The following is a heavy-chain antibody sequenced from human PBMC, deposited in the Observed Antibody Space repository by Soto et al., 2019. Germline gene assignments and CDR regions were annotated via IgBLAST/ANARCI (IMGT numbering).Heavy chain of an antibody. Sequence: ASVKVSCKTSGYTFSNYAISWVRQAPGQGLEWMGWVSPYNGNANYTEKFQGRVSMTTDTSTTTAYMELTSLTSDDTAVYYCVGSLESRAMESFDYWGRGTLVTVSS. CDR3: VGSLESRAMESFDY. CDR2: VSPYNGNA. D-gene: IGHD5-18*01. V-gene: IGHV1-18*04. J-gene: IGHJ4*02. CDR1: GYTFSNYA.